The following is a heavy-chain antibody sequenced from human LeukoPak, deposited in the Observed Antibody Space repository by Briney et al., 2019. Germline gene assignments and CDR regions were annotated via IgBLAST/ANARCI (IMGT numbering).Heavy chain of an antibody. V-gene: IGHV3-30-3*01. D-gene: IGHD4-17*01. CDR2: ISYDGSNK. CDR3: AKVRRKYGVDY. CDR1: GFTFSSYA. J-gene: IGHJ4*02. Sequence: GGSLRLSCAASGFTFSSYAMHWVRQAPGKGLEWVAVISYDGSNKYYADSVKGRFTISRDNSKNTLYLQMNSLRAEDTAVYYCAKVRRKYGVDYWGQGTLVTVSS.